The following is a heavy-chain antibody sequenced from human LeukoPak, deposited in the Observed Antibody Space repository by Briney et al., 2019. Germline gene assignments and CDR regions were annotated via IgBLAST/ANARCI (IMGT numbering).Heavy chain of an antibody. CDR1: GFTFSSYG. Sequence: PGGSLRLSCAASGFTFSSYGMHWVRQAPAKGLEWVAFISYDGSNKYHVDSVKGRFTISRDNAKNSLYLQMNSLRAEDTAVYYCARDWLAGNPYHAFDLWGKGTMVTVSS. J-gene: IGHJ3*01. CDR2: ISYDGSNK. CDR3: ARDWLAGNPYHAFDL. V-gene: IGHV3-30*03. D-gene: IGHD3-22*01.